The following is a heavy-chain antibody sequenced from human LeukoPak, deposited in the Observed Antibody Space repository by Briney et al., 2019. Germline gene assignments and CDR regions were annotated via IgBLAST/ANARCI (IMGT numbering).Heavy chain of an antibody. CDR2: ISHSGNT. D-gene: IGHD3-3*01. CDR1: GFSISSGHY. J-gene: IGHJ2*01. Sequence: PSETLSLTCAVSGFSISSGHYWAWIRQSPGKGLEGIGTISHSGNTYYNSSLKSRLAGSVDTSKNHFSQNLPSLTAADEAVHHCARARVVHYNFRSGLHWYFDVWGRGTLVTVSS. CDR3: ARARVVHYNFRSGLHWYFDV. V-gene: IGHV4-38-2*01.